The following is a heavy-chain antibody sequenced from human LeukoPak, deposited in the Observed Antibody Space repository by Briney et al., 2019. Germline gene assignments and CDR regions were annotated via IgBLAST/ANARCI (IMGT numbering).Heavy chain of an antibody. D-gene: IGHD5-18*01. Sequence: GRSLRLSCAASGFTFDDYAMHWVRQAPGKGLEWVSGLSWNSGSIGYADSVKGRFTISRDNAKNSLYLQMNSLRAQDTALYYCAKDSVVTDPPTYYYYGMDVWGQGTTVTVSS. CDR1: GFTFDDYA. V-gene: IGHV3-9*01. CDR2: LSWNSGSI. CDR3: AKDSVVTDPPTYYYYGMDV. J-gene: IGHJ6*02.